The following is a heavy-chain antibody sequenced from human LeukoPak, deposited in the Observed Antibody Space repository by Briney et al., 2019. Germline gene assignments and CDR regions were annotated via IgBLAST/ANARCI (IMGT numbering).Heavy chain of an antibody. J-gene: IGHJ4*02. CDR3: AREGGLYSSGWSPAYY. Sequence: ASVKVSCKASGYTFTSYGISWVRQAPGQGLEWMGWISAYNGNTNYAQKLLGRVTMTTDTSTSTAYMELRSLRSDDTAVYYCAREGGLYSSGWSPAYYWGQGTLVTVSS. CDR2: ISAYNGNT. V-gene: IGHV1-18*01. D-gene: IGHD6-19*01. CDR1: GYTFTSYG.